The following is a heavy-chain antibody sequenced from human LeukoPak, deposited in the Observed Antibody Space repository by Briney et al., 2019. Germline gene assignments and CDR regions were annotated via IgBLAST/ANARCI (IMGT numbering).Heavy chain of an antibody. V-gene: IGHV4-34*01. CDR2: INHSGST. CDR3: ARGPRRVPYFDY. Sequence: PSETLSLTCAVYGGSFSGYYWSWIRQPPGKGLEWIGEINHSGSTNYNPSLKSRVTISVDTSKNQFSLKLSPVTAADTAVYYCARGPRRVPYFDYWGQGTLVTVSS. J-gene: IGHJ4*02. CDR1: GGSFSGYY.